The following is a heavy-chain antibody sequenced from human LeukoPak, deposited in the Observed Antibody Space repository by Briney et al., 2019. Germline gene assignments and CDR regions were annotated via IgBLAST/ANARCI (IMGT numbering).Heavy chain of an antibody. CDR1: GFSFSSYA. J-gene: IGHJ4*02. V-gene: IGHV3-23*01. D-gene: IGHD5-24*01. CDR2: ISGSGGET. Sequence: GGSLRLSCAAPGFSFSSYAMNWVRQAPGKGLEWVSGISGSGGETYYGDSVKGRFTISRDNSKNTLYVQLKSLRAEDTAVYYCAKRVRDGYNSPIDYWGQGTLVTVSS. CDR3: AKRVRDGYNSPIDY.